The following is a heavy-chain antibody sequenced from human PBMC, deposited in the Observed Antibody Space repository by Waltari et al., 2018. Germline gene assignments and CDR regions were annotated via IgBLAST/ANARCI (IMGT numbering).Heavy chain of an antibody. Sequence: QVQLQESGPGLVKPSETLSLTCTVSGGSISSSSYYWGWIRQSPGKGLEWIGSIYYSGSTYYNPTLKSRVTISGDTSKNQFSLKLSSVTAADTAVYYCARHWKKSGYRFDPWGQGTLVTVSS. CDR3: ARHWKKSGYRFDP. J-gene: IGHJ5*02. CDR1: GGSISSSSYY. V-gene: IGHV4-39*01. CDR2: IYYSGST. D-gene: IGHD5-12*01.